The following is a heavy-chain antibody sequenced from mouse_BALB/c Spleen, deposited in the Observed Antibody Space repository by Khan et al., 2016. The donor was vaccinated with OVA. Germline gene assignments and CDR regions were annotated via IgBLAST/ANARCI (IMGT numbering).Heavy chain of an antibody. V-gene: IGHV1-7*01. J-gene: IGHJ3*01. Sequence: QVHVKQSGAELAKPGASVKMSCKASGYTFTSYWMHWVKQRPGQGLEWIGYINPSTGYSEFNQKFKDKATLTADKSSSTAYMQLSSLTSDDSAVYYCAKHGSTSAWFAYWGQGTLVTVSA. CDR2: INPSTGYS. CDR1: GYTFTSYW. D-gene: IGHD1-1*01. CDR3: AKHGSTSAWFAY.